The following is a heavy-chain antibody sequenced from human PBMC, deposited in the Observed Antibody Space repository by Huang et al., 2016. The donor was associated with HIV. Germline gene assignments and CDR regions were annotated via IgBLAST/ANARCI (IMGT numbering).Heavy chain of an antibody. CDR1: GFTVSTNY. J-gene: IGHJ4*02. CDR2: IYSGGTT. V-gene: IGHV3-53*01. D-gene: IGHD2-8*02. CDR3: AKEGDTGAALGY. Sequence: EVQLVESGGGLIQPGGSLRLSGAASGFTVSTNYMTWVRQAPGKGLEWVSLIYSGGTTYYADSVKGRFTISRDDSENTLYLHMTSLRAGDTAVYYCAKEGDTGAALGYWGQGTLVTVS.